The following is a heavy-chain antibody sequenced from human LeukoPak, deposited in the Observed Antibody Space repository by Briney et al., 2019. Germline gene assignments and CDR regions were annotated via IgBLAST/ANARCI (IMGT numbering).Heavy chain of an antibody. CDR3: AKEGLNIATRDFFDS. Sequence: PGGSLRLSCTASGFPFSTYAMSWVRQSPGKGLEWLSAISASGSSTYYAASVKGRFTISRDNSKNTLYLQMNSLRAEDTAVYYCAKEGLNIATRDFFDSWGQGTLVTVSS. CDR1: GFPFSTYA. CDR2: ISASGSST. V-gene: IGHV3-23*01. J-gene: IGHJ4*02. D-gene: IGHD6-6*01.